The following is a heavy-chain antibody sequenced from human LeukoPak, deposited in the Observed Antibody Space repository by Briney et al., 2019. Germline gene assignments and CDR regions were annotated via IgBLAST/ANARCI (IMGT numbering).Heavy chain of an antibody. J-gene: IGHJ4*02. CDR2: IRQDGDTK. CDR1: GFPFNAYW. D-gene: IGHD6-13*01. Sequence: GGSLRLSCAASGFPFNAYWMTWVRQAPGKGLEWVANIRQDGDTKYYVDSVKGRFTISRDNAMNSLYLQMNRLRAEDTAIYYCARSLPYGTTWYGRSDFWGQGTLVTVSS. V-gene: IGHV3-7*03. CDR3: ARSLPYGTTWYGRSDF.